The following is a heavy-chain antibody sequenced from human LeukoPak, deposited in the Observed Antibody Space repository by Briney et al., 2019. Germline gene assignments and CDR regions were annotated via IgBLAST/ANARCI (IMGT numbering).Heavy chain of an antibody. CDR1: GFTFSSYS. V-gene: IGHV3-48*02. Sequence: GGSVRLSCAASGFTFSSYSMNWVRQAPGKGLEWVSYISSRSSTIYYADSVKGRFTISRDNAKNSLYLQMNSLRDEDTAVYYCARSDVTQDIVVVPAAIDFDYWGQGTLVTVPS. CDR3: ARSDVTQDIVVVPAAIDFDY. D-gene: IGHD2-2*02. J-gene: IGHJ4*02. CDR2: ISSRSSTI.